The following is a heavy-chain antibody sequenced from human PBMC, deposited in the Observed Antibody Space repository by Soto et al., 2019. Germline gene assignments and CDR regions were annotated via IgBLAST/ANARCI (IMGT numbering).Heavy chain of an antibody. CDR2: ISYDGSDK. J-gene: IGHJ4*02. D-gene: IGHD1-26*01. V-gene: IGHV3-30-3*01. CDR3: AREISWELLGGYFHY. CDR1: GFTFSSYV. Sequence: QVQLVESGGGVVQPGRSLRLSCAASGFTFSSYVMHWVRQAPGKGLEWVAVISYDGSDKYYADSVKGRFTISRDHSKNTLYLQMNGLRVEEAAVYFGAREISWELLGGYFHYWGQGTLVTVSS.